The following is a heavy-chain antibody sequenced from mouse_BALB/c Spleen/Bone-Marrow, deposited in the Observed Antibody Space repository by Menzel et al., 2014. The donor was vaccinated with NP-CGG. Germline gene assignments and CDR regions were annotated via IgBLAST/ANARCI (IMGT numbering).Heavy chain of an antibody. CDR2: ISGDGRYA. J-gene: IGHJ3*01. CDR3: ARHAYYDQTEVSFVY. V-gene: IGHV5-9-2*01. Sequence: EVKLMESGGGLVKSGGSLKLSCAASGFSSSNYGMSWVRQTPEKRLEWVATISGDGRYAFYSDSVKGRFTISRDNAKNNLYLQLSSLRSEDTALYYCARHAYYDQTEVSFVYWGQGTLVTVSA. CDR1: GFSSSNYG. D-gene: IGHD2-4*01.